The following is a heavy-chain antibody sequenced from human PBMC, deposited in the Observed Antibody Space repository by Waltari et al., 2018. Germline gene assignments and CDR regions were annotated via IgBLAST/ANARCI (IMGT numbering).Heavy chain of an antibody. D-gene: IGHD3-10*01. CDR1: GGSLSGYS. Sequence: QVQMRQWGAGLLEPSETLSLTCAVYGGSLSGYSWTWIRQTPGKGLEWIGEINHSGSTNYRSSLKSRVTISVDASNNQFSLKLSSVTAAETAIYYCARDGRGFNYGSGTYNYWGQGTLVTVSS. V-gene: IGHV4-34*01. CDR3: ARDGRGFNYGSGTYNY. CDR2: INHSGST. J-gene: IGHJ4*02.